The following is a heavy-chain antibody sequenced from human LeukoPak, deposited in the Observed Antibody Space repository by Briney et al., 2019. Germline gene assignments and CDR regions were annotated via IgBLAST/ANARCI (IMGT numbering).Heavy chain of an antibody. CDR2: IIPILGIA. CDR1: GGTFSSYA. J-gene: IGHJ4*02. Sequence: SVKVSCKASGGTFSSYAISWVRQAPGQGLEWMGRIIPILGIANYAQKFQGRVTITADKSTSTAYMELRSLRSDDTAVYYCARDAALYYYDSSGYFETAFDYWGQGTLVTVSS. D-gene: IGHD3-22*01. CDR3: ARDAALYYYDSSGYFETAFDY. V-gene: IGHV1-69*04.